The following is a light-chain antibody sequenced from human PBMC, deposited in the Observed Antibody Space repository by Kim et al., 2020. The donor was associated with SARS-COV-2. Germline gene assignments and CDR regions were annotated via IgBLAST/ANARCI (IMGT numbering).Light chain of an antibody. CDR1: QSVSSNY. J-gene: IGKJ2*01. Sequence: LSPGERAPPSCRASQSVSSNYLAWYQQKPAQAPRLLIYGASSRATGIPDRFSGSGSGTDFTLTISRLEAEDFTVYYCQQYGSSPYTFGQGPKLEIK. CDR2: GAS. V-gene: IGKV3-20*01. CDR3: QQYGSSPYT.